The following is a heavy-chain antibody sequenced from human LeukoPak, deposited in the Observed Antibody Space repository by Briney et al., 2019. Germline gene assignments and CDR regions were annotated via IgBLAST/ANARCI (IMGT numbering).Heavy chain of an antibody. Sequence: VASVKVSCKASGGTFSSYAISWVRQAPGHGLEWMGRIIPIFGTANYAQKFQGRVTITTDESTSTAYMELSSLRSEDTAVSYCARAYSSSSLVFDYWGQGTLVTVSS. V-gene: IGHV1-69*05. CDR1: GGTFSSYA. CDR2: IIPIFGTA. J-gene: IGHJ4*02. D-gene: IGHD6-6*01. CDR3: ARAYSSSSLVFDY.